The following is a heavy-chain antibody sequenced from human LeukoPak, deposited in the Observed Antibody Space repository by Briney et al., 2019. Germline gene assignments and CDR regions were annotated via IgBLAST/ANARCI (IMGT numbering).Heavy chain of an antibody. D-gene: IGHD1-26*01. Sequence: SETLSLTCTVSGGSISSYYWSWIRQPPGKGLEWIGYIYYSGSTNYNPSLKSRVTISVDTSKNQFSLKLSSVTAADTAVYYCAKDSPVATRWGQGTLVTVSS. CDR2: IYYSGST. J-gene: IGHJ4*02. CDR3: AKDSPVATR. CDR1: GGSISSYY. V-gene: IGHV4-59*12.